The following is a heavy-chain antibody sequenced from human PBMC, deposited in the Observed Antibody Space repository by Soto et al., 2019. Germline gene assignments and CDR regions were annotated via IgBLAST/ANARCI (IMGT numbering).Heavy chain of an antibody. CDR3: TRDIGGWGAY. D-gene: IGHD3-10*01. J-gene: IGHJ4*02. Sequence: EVQLVESGGGLVQPGGSLRLSCAASGFTFSNFWMHWVRQVPGKGLMWVSRINEDGRILNYADSVKGRFTISRDNARETLYLERNSLGAEETAIYYCTRDIGGWGAYWGQGALVTVSS. V-gene: IGHV3-74*01. CDR2: INEDGRIL. CDR1: GFTFSNFW.